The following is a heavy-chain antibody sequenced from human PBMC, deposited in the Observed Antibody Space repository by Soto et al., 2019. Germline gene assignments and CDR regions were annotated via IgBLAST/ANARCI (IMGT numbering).Heavy chain of an antibody. V-gene: IGHV3-23*01. D-gene: IGHD1-26*01. Sequence: PXGSLILSCAASGFTFSSYAMSWVRQAPGKGLEWVSAINSSGGRSYYADSVKGHFTISRDNSKNTLYLQVNSLRAEDTAVYYCAKVLKAEWELLAPSFDYWGQGTLVTVSS. CDR3: AKVLKAEWELLAPSFDY. J-gene: IGHJ4*02. CDR1: GFTFSSYA. CDR2: INSSGGRS.